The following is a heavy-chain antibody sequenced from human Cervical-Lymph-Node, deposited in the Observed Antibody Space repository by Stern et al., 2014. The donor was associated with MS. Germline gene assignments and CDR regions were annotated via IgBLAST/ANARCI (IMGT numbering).Heavy chain of an antibody. CDR1: GFTFSHYW. Sequence: EVQLVESGGDLVQPGGSLRLSCVASGFTFSHYWMQWVRQAPGKGLVWVSHITIDGSSTTYADSVKGRFTVSRDNAKNTLYLQMDSLRAEDTAVYFCARDNYGTDYWGQGTLVTVSS. V-gene: IGHV3-74*01. D-gene: IGHD3-16*01. J-gene: IGHJ4*02. CDR3: ARDNYGTDY. CDR2: ITIDGSST.